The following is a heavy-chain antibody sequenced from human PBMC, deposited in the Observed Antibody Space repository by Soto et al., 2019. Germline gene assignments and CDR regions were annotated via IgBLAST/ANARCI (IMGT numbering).Heavy chain of an antibody. CDR2: IHWNGGNT. CDR1: GFIFDDYG. CDR3: VSGWRWFDP. D-gene: IGHD2-15*01. V-gene: IGHV3-20*04. J-gene: IGHJ5*02. Sequence: EVQLVESGGGVVRPGGSLRLSCAASGFIFDDYGMSWVRQAPGKGLEWVSGIHWNGGNTGYADSVRGRFTISRDNAKNSLYLQMNSLGAEDTALYYCVSGWRWFDPWGQGTLVTVSS.